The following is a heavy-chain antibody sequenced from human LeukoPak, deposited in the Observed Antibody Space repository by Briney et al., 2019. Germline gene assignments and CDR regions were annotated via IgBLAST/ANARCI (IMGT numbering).Heavy chain of an antibody. CDR3: AREAPLYDYVDY. Sequence: PGGSLRLSCAASGFTFSNYEMNWVRQAPGKGLEWVSYISSSAATTYYADSVKGRFTISRDNAKNSLYLQMNSLRAEDTAIYYCAREAPLYDYVDYWGLGTLVTVSS. V-gene: IGHV3-48*03. J-gene: IGHJ4*02. D-gene: IGHD2-2*02. CDR1: GFTFSNYE. CDR2: ISSSAATT.